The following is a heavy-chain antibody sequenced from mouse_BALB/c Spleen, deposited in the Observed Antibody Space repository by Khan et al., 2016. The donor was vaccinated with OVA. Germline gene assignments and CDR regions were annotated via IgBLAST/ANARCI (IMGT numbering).Heavy chain of an antibody. V-gene: IGHV1S135*01. D-gene: IGHD2-2*01. Sequence: EVQLQQSGPELMKPGASVKISCKASGYSFTTYYIHWVVQSHGKSLEWIGYIDPFSGDTTYNQKFKGKATLTVDKSSSKAYIHLSNLTSEDSAVYFCTRHGYVAWFTYWGQGTLVTVSA. J-gene: IGHJ3*01. CDR1: GYSFTTYY. CDR3: TRHGYVAWFTY. CDR2: IDPFSGDT.